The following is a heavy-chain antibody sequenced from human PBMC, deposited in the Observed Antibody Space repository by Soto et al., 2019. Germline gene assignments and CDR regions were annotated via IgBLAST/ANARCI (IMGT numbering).Heavy chain of an antibody. CDR2: TYYRSKWYN. J-gene: IGHJ6*02. Sequence: TLSLTCAISGDSVSSNSAAWNWIRQSPSRGLEWLGRTYYRSKWYNDYAVSVKSRITINPDTSKNQFSLQLNSVTPEDTAVYYCARDLSRGARYYYYYGMDVWGQGTTVTVSS. V-gene: IGHV6-1*01. D-gene: IGHD3-16*01. CDR3: ARDLSRGARYYYYYGMDV. CDR1: GDSVSSNSAA.